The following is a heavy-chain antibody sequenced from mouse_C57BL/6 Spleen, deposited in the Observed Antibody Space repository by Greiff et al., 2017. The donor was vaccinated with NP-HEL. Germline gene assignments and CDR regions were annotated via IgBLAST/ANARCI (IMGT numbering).Heavy chain of an antibody. D-gene: IGHD2-3*01. J-gene: IGHJ2*01. V-gene: IGHV3-6*01. CDR3: ARCDGYYNYFDY. CDR1: GYSITSGYY. CDR2: ISYDGSN. Sequence: EVKLQESGPGLVKPSQSLSLTCSVTGYSITSGYYWNWIRQFPGNKLEWMGYISYDGSNNYNPSLKNRISITRDTSKNQFFLKLNSVTTEDTATYYCARCDGYYNYFDYWGQGTTLTVSS.